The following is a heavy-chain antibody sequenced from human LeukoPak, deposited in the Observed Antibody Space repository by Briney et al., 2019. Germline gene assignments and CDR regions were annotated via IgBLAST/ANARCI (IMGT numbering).Heavy chain of an antibody. V-gene: IGHV3-23*01. Sequence: PAGGSLRLSCAASGFTFSSYAISCVRQAPGKGLEWVSCISGSGGNTYYADSVKGRFTLSRDNSKNTLYMHMNSLRAEDTAVYYCARPGGHWSSSPFDYWGQGTLVTVSS. CDR2: ISGSGGNT. D-gene: IGHD2-21*01. J-gene: IGHJ4*02. CDR3: ARPGGHWSSSPFDY. CDR1: GFTFSSYA.